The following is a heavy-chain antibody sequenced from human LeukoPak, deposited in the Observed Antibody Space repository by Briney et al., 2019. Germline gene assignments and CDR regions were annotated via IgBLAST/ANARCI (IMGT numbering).Heavy chain of an antibody. Sequence: SETLSLTCTVSGGSISSSSYYWGWIRQPPGTGLEWIGEINHSGSTNYNPSLKSRVTISVDTSKKQFSLKLSSVTAADTAVYYCARRGRTYSYGSGIVYWGQGTLVTVSS. CDR3: ARRGRTYSYGSGIVY. CDR1: GGSISSSSYY. CDR2: INHSGST. V-gene: IGHV4-39*07. J-gene: IGHJ4*02. D-gene: IGHD3-10*01.